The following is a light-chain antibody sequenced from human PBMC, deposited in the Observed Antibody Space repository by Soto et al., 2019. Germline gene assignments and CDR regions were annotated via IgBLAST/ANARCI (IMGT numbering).Light chain of an antibody. CDR2: GAS. V-gene: IGKV3-20*01. CDR1: QSVRSSY. Sequence: EIVLTQSPGTLSLSPGERATLSCRASQSVRSSYLAWYQQKPGQAPRLLIYGASSRATGIPDRFSGSGSETDFTLTISRLEPEDFAVYYCQQDGSSPITFGPGTKVDIK. CDR3: QQDGSSPIT. J-gene: IGKJ3*01.